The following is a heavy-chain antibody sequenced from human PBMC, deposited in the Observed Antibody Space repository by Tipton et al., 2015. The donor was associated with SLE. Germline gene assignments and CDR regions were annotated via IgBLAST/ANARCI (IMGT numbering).Heavy chain of an antibody. V-gene: IGHV4-4*02. CDR2: IYHSGTT. CDR1: GGSINSHNW. Sequence: GLVKPSGTVSLTCAVSGGSINSHNWWTWVRQPPGKGLEWIGEIYHSGTTNYNPSLKSRITISLDKSNNHFSLRLSSLTAADTAVYYCARGPDYSNYYFYRMDVWGQGP. J-gene: IGHJ6*02. CDR3: ARGPDYSNYYFYRMDV. D-gene: IGHD4-11*01.